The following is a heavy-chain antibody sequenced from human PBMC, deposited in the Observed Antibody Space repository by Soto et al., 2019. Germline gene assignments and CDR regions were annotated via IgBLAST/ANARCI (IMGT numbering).Heavy chain of an antibody. V-gene: IGHV4-59*08. Sequence: QVQRQESGPGLVKPSETLSLTCTVSGGAISSYYWSWIRQPPGKGLEWIAYIYYSGSTNYNPSLKSRVAIAVDTSKNQFSLKLNSVTAADTAVYYCARLNPAAGAQIFDHWGQGTLVTVSS. CDR2: IYYSGST. CDR1: GGAISSYY. J-gene: IGHJ4*02. CDR3: ARLNPAAGAQIFDH. D-gene: IGHD6-13*01.